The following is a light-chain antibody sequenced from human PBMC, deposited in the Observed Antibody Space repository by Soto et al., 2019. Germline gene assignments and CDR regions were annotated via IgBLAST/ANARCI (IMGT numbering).Light chain of an antibody. V-gene: IGKV3D-7*01. J-gene: IGKJ5*01. CDR2: FAF. Sequence: PGEGVTLSCMPSQSVAGSFLICFQFQPGQAPRLLIFFAFTRATGTPARFSGSESCTNFSLTISSLQPGDFAVYYCQQYNNWPSITFGQGTRLEIK. CDR3: QQYNNWPSIT. CDR1: QSVAGSF.